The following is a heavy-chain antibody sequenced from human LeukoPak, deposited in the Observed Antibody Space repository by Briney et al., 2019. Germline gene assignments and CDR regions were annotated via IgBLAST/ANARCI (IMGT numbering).Heavy chain of an antibody. V-gene: IGHV3-7*03. Sequence: PGGSLRLSCAASGFTFSNYWMSWVRQAPEKGLEWVANIRQDGSEIYYVGSLKGRFTISRDNAKSSLYLQMNNLRAEDTAVYYCARLAWSGDSTGFDCWGQGALVTVSS. J-gene: IGHJ4*02. D-gene: IGHD3-10*01. CDR1: GFTFSNYW. CDR2: IRQDGSEI. CDR3: ARLAWSGDSTGFDC.